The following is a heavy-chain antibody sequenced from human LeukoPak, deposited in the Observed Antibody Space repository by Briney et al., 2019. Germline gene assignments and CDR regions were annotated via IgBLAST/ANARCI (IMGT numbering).Heavy chain of an antibody. CDR2: VSSSGDYI. CDR1: GFTFNTHS. V-gene: IGHV3-21*01. Sequence: PGGSLRLSCAASGFTFNTHSMNWVRQAPGKGLEWVSFVSSSGDYIYYADSVKGRFTISRDNAKNSLYLQMNSLRAEDTAVYYCARTRRVVGATPRHVYFDYWGQGTLVTVSS. CDR3: ARTRRVVGATPRHVYFDY. D-gene: IGHD1-26*01. J-gene: IGHJ4*02.